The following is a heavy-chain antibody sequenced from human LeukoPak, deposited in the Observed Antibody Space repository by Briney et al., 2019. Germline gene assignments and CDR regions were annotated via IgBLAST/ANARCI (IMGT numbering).Heavy chain of an antibody. J-gene: IGHJ3*02. CDR3: AREASTGRYGGYGVNAFDI. D-gene: IGHD5-12*01. V-gene: IGHV4-4*07. Sequence: SETLSLTCTVSGGSISSYYWSWIRQPAGKGLEWIGRIYTSGSTNYNPSLKSRVTMSVDTSKNQFSLKLSSVTAADTAVYYCAREASTGRYGGYGVNAFDIWGQGTMVTVSS. CDR2: IYTSGST. CDR1: GGSISSYY.